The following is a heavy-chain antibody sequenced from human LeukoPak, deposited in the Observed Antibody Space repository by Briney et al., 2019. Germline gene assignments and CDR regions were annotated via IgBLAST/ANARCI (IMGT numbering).Heavy chain of an antibody. CDR2: ISYDGSNK. D-gene: IGHD3-22*01. J-gene: IGHJ4*02. Sequence: GSLRLSCAASGFTFSSYAMHWVRQAPGKGLEWVAVISYDGSNKYYADSVKGRFTISRDNSKNTLYLQMNSLRAEDTAVYYCARGEGYYYDSSGYYWAYWGQGTLVTVSS. V-gene: IGHV3-30-3*01. CDR3: ARGEGYYYDSSGYYWAY. CDR1: GFTFSSYA.